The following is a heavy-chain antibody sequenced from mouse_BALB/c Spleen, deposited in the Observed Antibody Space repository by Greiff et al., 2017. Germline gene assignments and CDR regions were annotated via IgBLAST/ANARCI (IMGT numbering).Heavy chain of an antibody. J-gene: IGHJ4*01. V-gene: IGHV1-15*01. Sequence: QVQLQQSGAELVRPGASVTLSCKASGYTFTDYEMHWVKQTPVHGLEWIGAIDPETGGTAYNQKFKGKATLTADKSSSTAYMELRSLTSEDSAVYYCTGGKTSYAMDYWGQGTSVTVSA. CDR2: IDPETGGT. CDR3: TGGKTSYAMDY. CDR1: GYTFTDYE.